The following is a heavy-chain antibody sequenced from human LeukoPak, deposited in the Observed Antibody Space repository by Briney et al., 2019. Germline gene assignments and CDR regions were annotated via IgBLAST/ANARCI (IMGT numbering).Heavy chain of an antibody. V-gene: IGHV1-2*02. CDR1: GYTFTGYY. Sequence: ASVKVSCKASGYTFTGYYMHWVRQAPGQGLEWMGWISPTSGGTNYAQKFQGRVTMTRDTSISTAYMELSRLRSDDTAVYYCARTTEDLLRYFSYWGQGTLVTVSS. CDR3: ARTTEDLLRYFSY. D-gene: IGHD3-9*01. CDR2: ISPTSGGT. J-gene: IGHJ4*02.